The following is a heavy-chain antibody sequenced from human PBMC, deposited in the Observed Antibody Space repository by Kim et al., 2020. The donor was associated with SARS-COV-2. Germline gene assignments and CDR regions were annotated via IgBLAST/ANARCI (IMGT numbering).Heavy chain of an antibody. Sequence: YAAPVKGRFTISRDDSNNTLYLQMNSLKTEDTAVYYCTTSMVRGVSSFDYWGQGTLVTVSS. V-gene: IGHV3-15*01. J-gene: IGHJ4*02. D-gene: IGHD3-10*01. CDR3: TTSMVRGVSSFDY.